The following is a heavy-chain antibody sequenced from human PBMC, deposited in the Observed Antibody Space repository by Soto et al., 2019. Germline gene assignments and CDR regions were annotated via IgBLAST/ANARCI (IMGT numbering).Heavy chain of an antibody. Sequence: EVQLLESGGTLVQPGGSLRLSCVASGFTFSTHTMNWVRQAPGKGLEWVSRLTADSDDTSYADSIKGRFTISRDNSKHTLYLQMTSLRAEDTAIYYCAKGLDRASLDFWGQGALVTVSS. CDR2: LTADSDDT. CDR1: GFTFSTHT. J-gene: IGHJ4*02. V-gene: IGHV3-23*01. D-gene: IGHD1-1*01. CDR3: AKGLDRASLDF.